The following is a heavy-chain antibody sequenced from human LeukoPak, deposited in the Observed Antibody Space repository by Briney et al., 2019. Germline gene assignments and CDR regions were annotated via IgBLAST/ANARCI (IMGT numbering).Heavy chain of an antibody. CDR1: GYTFTSYD. D-gene: IGHD5-18*01. CDR2: MNPNSGNT. CDR3: ARGPDTAMVRTRYYYYMDV. Sequence: ASVKVSCKASGYTFTSYDINWVRQATGQGLEWMGWMNPNSGNTGYAQKFQGRVTITRNTSISTAYMELSRLRSEDTAVYYCARGPDTAMVRTRYYYYMDVWGKGTTVTVSS. V-gene: IGHV1-8*03. J-gene: IGHJ6*03.